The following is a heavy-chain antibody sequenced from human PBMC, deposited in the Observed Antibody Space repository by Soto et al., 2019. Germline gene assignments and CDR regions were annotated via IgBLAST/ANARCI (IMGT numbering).Heavy chain of an antibody. CDR1: GFTFSSYA. Sequence: GGSLRLSCAASGFTFSSYAMSWVRQAPGKGLEWVSAISGSGGSTYYADSVKGRFTISRDNSKNTLYLQMNSLRAEDTAVYYCAKDNWGNYYYYYMDVWGKGTTVTVSS. J-gene: IGHJ6*03. V-gene: IGHV3-23*01. CDR3: AKDNWGNYYYYYMDV. CDR2: ISGSGGST. D-gene: IGHD7-27*01.